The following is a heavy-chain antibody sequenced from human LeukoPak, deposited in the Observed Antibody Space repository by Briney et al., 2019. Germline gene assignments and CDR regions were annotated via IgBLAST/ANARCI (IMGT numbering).Heavy chain of an antibody. Sequence: GGSLRLSCAASGFDFSFYWMSWVRQAPGKGLEWVSVIYSGGSTYYADSVKGRFTISRDNSKNTLYLQMNSLRAEDTAVYYCARESHFRMGGFDYWGQGTLVTVSS. V-gene: IGHV3-66*01. J-gene: IGHJ4*02. CDR3: ARESHFRMGGFDY. D-gene: IGHD3-3*02. CDR2: IYSGGST. CDR1: GFDFSFYW.